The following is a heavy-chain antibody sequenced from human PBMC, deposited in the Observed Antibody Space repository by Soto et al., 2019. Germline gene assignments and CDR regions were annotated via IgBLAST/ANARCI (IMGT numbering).Heavy chain of an antibody. CDR1: GYTFTDYD. J-gene: IGHJ5*01. CDR3: ARGRFYSETSTWFAF. V-gene: IGHV1-8*01. Sequence: ASVKVSCKASGYTFTDYDINWVRQAPGQGLEWMGWVSPNSGNTVYAQKFQDRVTMTRDTSISTVYMELSNLRFEDSAMYYCARGRFYSETSTWFAFWGQGTPVTVSS. CDR2: VSPNSGNT. D-gene: IGHD2-2*01.